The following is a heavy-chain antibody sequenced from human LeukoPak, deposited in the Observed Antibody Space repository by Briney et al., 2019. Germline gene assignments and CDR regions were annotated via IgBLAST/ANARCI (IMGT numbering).Heavy chain of an antibody. J-gene: IGHJ5*02. CDR2: IYTSGST. CDR3: ARAGYSSSFNWFDP. Sequence: PSETLSLTCTVSGGSISSGSYYWSWIRQPAGKGLEWIGRIYTSGSTNYNPSLRSRVTISVDTSKNQFSLKLSSVTAADTAVYYCARAGYSSSFNWFDPWGQGTLVTVSS. CDR1: GGSISSGSYY. V-gene: IGHV4-61*02. D-gene: IGHD6-13*01.